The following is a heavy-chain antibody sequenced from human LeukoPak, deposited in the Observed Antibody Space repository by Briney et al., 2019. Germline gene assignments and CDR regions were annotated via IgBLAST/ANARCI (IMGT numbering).Heavy chain of an antibody. CDR2: ISINGDKT. CDR1: GFTFSGHF. D-gene: IGHD1-26*01. Sequence: PGGSLRLSCSASGFTFSGHFMHWVRQAPGKGLEYVSSISINGDKTYYAESVKGRFTISRDNSKNTLYLQLSSLRVEGTAVYYCIKDRIGTWSFDHWGQGTLLTVSS. J-gene: IGHJ4*02. CDR3: IKDRIGTWSFDH. V-gene: IGHV3-64D*06.